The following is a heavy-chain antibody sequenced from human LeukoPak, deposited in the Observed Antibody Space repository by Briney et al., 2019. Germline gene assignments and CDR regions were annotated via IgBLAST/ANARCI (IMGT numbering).Heavy chain of an antibody. CDR1: GFTFSSYG. J-gene: IGHJ6*04. V-gene: IGHV3-48*04. CDR3: AELGITMIGGV. Sequence: GGTLRLSCAASGFTFSSYGMSWVRQTPGKGLEWVSYISSSGSTIYYADSVKGRFTISRDNAKNSLYLQMNSLRAEDTAVYYCAELGITMIGGVWGKGTTVTISS. D-gene: IGHD3-10*02. CDR2: ISSSGSTI.